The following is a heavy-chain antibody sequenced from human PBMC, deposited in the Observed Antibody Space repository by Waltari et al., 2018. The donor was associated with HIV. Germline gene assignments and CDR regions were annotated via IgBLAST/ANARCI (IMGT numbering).Heavy chain of an antibody. CDR1: GGSISTYNG. Sequence: QVHLQESGPGLVKPSETLSLTCAVPGGSISTYNGWSWVRQAPGKGLEWIGEMYHSGSTNYNPSLKSRVTISIDKSKNQFSLRLTSVTAADTAMYYCVRVITGDYRSSWFDPWGQGTLVTVSS. CDR2: MYHSGST. J-gene: IGHJ5*02. CDR3: VRVITGDYRSSWFDP. V-gene: IGHV4-4*02. D-gene: IGHD4-17*01.